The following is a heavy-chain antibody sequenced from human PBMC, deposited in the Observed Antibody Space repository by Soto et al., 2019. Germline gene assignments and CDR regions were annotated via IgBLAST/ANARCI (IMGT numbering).Heavy chain of an antibody. J-gene: IGHJ4*02. CDR1: GGSINTYNLF. V-gene: IGHV4-39*01. D-gene: IGHD2-21*02. Sequence: QLQLQESGPGLVGPSETLSLTCTVSGGSINTYNLFWAWVRQPPGKGLEWIASIHYGGNAYYSPSLTTRATISRDTSKNRVSLELTSVTAADTAVYFCARVNVTLVLWGQGTLVTVSS. CDR3: ARVNVTLVL. CDR2: IHYGGNA.